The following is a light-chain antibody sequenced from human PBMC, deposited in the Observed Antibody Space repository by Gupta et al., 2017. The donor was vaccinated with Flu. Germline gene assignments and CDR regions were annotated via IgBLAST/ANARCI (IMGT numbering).Light chain of an antibody. V-gene: IGKV2-30*01. CDR3: KQAKQRYT. Sequence: DVVMTQSPLSLPVTLGQPASISCTSSHSLVYSDGNTYLNWFQQRPGQSPRLLLYQVSVRDSGVPDRFSGSGSGTDFTLNISRVEAEDVGVYYYKQAKQRYTFGQGTKLEIK. CDR2: QVS. J-gene: IGKJ2*01. CDR1: HSLVYSDGNTY.